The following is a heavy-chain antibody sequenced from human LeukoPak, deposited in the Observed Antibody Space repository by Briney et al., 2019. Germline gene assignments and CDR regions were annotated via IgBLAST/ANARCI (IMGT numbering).Heavy chain of an antibody. CDR2: MNHDGNT. V-gene: IGHV4-34*01. CDR1: GGSFSGYY. J-gene: IGHJ4*02. CDR3: ARGVSAGDNGDYFFDY. Sequence: SETLSLTCAVYGGSFSGYYWSWIRQPPGKGLEWIGEMNHDGNTNYNSSLKSRVTISVDTSKNQFSLKLTSVTAADTAVYYCARGVSAGDNGDYFFDYWGQGTLVTVSS. D-gene: IGHD4-17*01.